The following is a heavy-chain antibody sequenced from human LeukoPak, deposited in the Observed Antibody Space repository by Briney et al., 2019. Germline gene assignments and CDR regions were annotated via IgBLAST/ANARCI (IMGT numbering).Heavy chain of an antibody. V-gene: IGHV3-23*01. Sequence: GGSLRLSCAASGFTFSSYAMSWVRQAPGKGLEWVSAISGSGGSTYYADSVKGRFTISRDNSKNTLYLRMNSLRAEDTAVYYCAKDQNFWSGYYKGIGLNYWGQGTLVTVSS. J-gene: IGHJ4*02. CDR3: AKDQNFWSGYYKGIGLNY. CDR2: ISGSGGST. D-gene: IGHD3-3*01. CDR1: GFTFSSYA.